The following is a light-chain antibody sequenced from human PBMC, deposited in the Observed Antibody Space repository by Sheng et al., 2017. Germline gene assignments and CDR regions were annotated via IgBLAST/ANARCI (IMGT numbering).Light chain of an antibody. CDR3: QQYIAYRG. Sequence: DIQMTQSPSTLSASVGDRVTITCRASQNINSWLAWYQQKPVKAPKLLIYKASSLESGVPSRFSGSGSGTEFTLTISSLQPDDYATYYCQQYIAYRGFGQGTKVEIK. V-gene: IGKV1-5*03. J-gene: IGKJ1*01. CDR1: QNINSW. CDR2: KAS.